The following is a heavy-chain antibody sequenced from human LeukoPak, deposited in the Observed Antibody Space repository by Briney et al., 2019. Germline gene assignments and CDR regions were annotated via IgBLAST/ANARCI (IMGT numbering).Heavy chain of an antibody. CDR1: GYTFTSYY. CDR2: INPSGGST. V-gene: IGHV1-46*01. CDR3: ARDKRHYYDSSGYRQDAFDI. Sequence: ASVKVSCKASGYTFTSYYMRWVRQAPGQGLEWMGIINPSGGSTSYAQKFQGRVTMTRDTSTSTVYMELSSLRSEDTAVYYCARDKRHYYDSSGYRQDAFDIWGQGTMVTVSS. J-gene: IGHJ3*02. D-gene: IGHD3-22*01.